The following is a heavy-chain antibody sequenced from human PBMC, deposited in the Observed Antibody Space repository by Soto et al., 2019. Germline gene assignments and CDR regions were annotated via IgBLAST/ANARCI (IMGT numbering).Heavy chain of an antibody. CDR3: ARNYFVSGSYAPWFDP. CDR2: IYVNGNT. CDR1: GFTGSLNY. D-gene: IGHD3-10*01. J-gene: IGHJ5*02. V-gene: IGHV3-66*01. Sequence: GSLRLSCAGSGFTGSLNYMGWVRRAPGKGLEWVSVIYVNGNTYSAASVKGRFSISRDSSKNTLYLQMGSLRAEDTAVYFCARNYFVSGSYAPWFDPWGQGTLVTVSS.